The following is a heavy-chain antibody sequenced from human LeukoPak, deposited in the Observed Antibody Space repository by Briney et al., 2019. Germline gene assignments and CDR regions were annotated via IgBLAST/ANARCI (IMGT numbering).Heavy chain of an antibody. CDR1: GYTFTTYA. J-gene: IGHJ4*02. D-gene: IGHD3-3*01. CDR3: TRDQRQISFDY. Sequence: ASVKVSCKASGYTFTTYAMNWVRQAPGQGLEWMGWINTNTGNPTYAQGFAGRFVFSLDTSVSTAYLQISSLEAEDTAFYYCTRDQRQISFDYWGQGTLVTVSS. CDR2: INTNTGNP. V-gene: IGHV7-4-1*02.